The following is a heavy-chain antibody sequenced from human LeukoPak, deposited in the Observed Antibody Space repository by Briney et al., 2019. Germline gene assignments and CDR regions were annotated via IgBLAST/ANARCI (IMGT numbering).Heavy chain of an antibody. D-gene: IGHD3-22*01. J-gene: IGHJ4*02. CDR3: ARGRRSGYYYDSSGYQKQYFDY. CDR2: IYYSGGT. CDR1: GGSISSSSYY. Sequence: SETLSLTCTVSGGSISSSSYYWGWIRQPPGKGLEWIGSIYYSGGTYYNPSLKSRVTISVDTSKNQFSLKLSSVTAADTAVYYCARGRRSGYYYDSSGYQKQYFDYWGQGTLVTVSS. V-gene: IGHV4-39*01.